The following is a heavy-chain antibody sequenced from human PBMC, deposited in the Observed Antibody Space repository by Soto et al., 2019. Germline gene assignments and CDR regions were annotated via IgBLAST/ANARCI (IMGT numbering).Heavy chain of an antibody. V-gene: IGHV3-73*01. D-gene: IGHD3-22*01. CDR1: GFTFSGSA. J-gene: IGHJ4*02. Sequence: GGSLRLSCAASGFTFSGSAMHWVRQASGKGLEWVGRIRSKANSYATAYAASVKGRFTISRDDSKNTAYLQMNSLKTEDTAVYYCTRSYYYDSSGYSDYWGQGTLVTVSS. CDR3: TRSYYYDSSGYSDY. CDR2: IRSKANSYAT.